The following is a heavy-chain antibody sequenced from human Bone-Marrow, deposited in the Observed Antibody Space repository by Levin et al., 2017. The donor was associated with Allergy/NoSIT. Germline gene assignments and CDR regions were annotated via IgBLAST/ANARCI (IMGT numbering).Heavy chain of an antibody. J-gene: IGHJ6*02. D-gene: IGHD1-1*01. V-gene: IGHV1-2*02. Sequence: ASVKVSCKTSEYTFIDYYIHWVRQAPGQGLQYLGWINPDNGVTNYAQEFQGRVILTRDTSIRTTYMEVTRLRSDDTAVYYCARDLTSMEGMDVWGQGTTVIVSS. CDR2: INPDNGVT. CDR1: EYTFIDYY. CDR3: ARDLTSMEGMDV.